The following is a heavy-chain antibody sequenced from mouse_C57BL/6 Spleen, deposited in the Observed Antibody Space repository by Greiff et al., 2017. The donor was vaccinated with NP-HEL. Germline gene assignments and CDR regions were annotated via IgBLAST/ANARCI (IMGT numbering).Heavy chain of an antibody. V-gene: IGHV1-53*01. CDR1: GYTFTSYW. CDR2: INPSNGGS. J-gene: IGHJ3*01. Sequence: VQLQQPGTGLVKPGASVKLSCKASGYTFTSYWRHWVKQMPGQGLEWIGNINPSNGGSNAKEKCKSKATMTVDKSSSTDDMQLNSLTSEDSAVYDCAKDGCYFSSWFAYWGQGTLVTVSA. D-gene: IGHD2-3*01. CDR3: AKDGCYFSSWFAY.